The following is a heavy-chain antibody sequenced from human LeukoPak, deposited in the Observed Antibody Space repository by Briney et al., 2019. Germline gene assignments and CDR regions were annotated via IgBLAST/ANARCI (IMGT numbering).Heavy chain of an antibody. J-gene: IGHJ4*02. CDR2: INPNSGGT. V-gene: IGHV1-2*02. CDR1: GYTFTGYY. D-gene: IGHD5-12*01. Sequence: ASVKVSCKASGYTFTGYYMHWVRQAPGQGLEWMGWINPNSGGTNYAQKFQGRGTMTRDTSISTAYMELSRLRSDATAVYYCARDMSNGATITHGMFDYWGQGTLVTVSS. CDR3: ARDMSNGATITHGMFDY.